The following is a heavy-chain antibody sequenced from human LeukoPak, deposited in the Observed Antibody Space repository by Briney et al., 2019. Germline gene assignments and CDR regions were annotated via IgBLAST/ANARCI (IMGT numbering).Heavy chain of an antibody. V-gene: IGHV4-34*01. CDR2: IYYSGST. D-gene: IGHD2/OR15-2a*01. CDR1: GGSFSGYY. Sequence: PSETLPLTCAVYGGSFSGYYWSWIRQPPGKGLEWIGSIYYSGSTFQNPSLTSRVTISVDTSKNQFYLKLNSVTAADTAVYYCARVSGKYCNDHYFDYWGQGTLVTVSS. CDR3: ARVSGKYCNDHYFDY. J-gene: IGHJ4*02.